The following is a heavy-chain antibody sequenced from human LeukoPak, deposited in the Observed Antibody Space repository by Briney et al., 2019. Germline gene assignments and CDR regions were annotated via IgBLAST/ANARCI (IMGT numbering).Heavy chain of an antibody. CDR1: GYTLTGYY. CDR3: ARGSIVVVPAASVFDP. CDR2: INPNSGDT. D-gene: IGHD2-2*01. V-gene: IGHV1-2*02. Sequence: ASVKVSCKASGYTLTGYYLHWVRQAPRQGLELMGWINPNSGDTNFAQKFQGRVTMTRDTSINTAYMELSRLRSDDTAVYYCARGSIVVVPAASVFDPWGQGTLVTVSS. J-gene: IGHJ5*02.